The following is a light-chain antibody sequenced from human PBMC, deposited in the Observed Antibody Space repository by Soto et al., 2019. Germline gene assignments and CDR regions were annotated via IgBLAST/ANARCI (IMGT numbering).Light chain of an antibody. V-gene: IGKV1-5*03. CDR2: QAS. CDR1: QNIERW. J-gene: IGKJ1*01. Sequence: IQITQSPSTLSASVWDRVTITCRASQNIERWLAWYQQKPGKAPKHLIYQASNLQSGVPPRFSGSGFGTEFTLTISSFQPEDFAMYYCQQYNSHWSWTFGQGTKVDI. CDR3: QQYNSHWSWT.